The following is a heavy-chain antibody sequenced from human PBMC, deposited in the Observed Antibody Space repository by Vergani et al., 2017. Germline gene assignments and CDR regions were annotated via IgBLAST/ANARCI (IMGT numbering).Heavy chain of an antibody. J-gene: IGHJ6*03. CDR2: ISNSGNTI. V-gene: IGHV3-11*01. D-gene: IGHD3-10*01. CDR3: ARGSMVRGVIPYYYYMDV. CDR1: GFSFSDYY. Sequence: QVQLVESGGGLVKPGGSLRLSCAASGFSFSDYYMTWIRQAPGKGLEWVSYISNSGNTIEYADSVKGRFSISRDNAKSSLFLQIDSLRAEDTAVYYCARGSMVRGVIPYYYYMDVWGKGTTVTVSS.